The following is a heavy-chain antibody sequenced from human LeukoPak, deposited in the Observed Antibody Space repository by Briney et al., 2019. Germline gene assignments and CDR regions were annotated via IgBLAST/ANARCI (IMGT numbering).Heavy chain of an antibody. J-gene: IGHJ5*02. CDR2: IYYSGST. CDR1: GGSISSGGYY. D-gene: IGHD2-2*02. Sequence: PSETLSLTCTVSGGSISSGGYYWSWIRQHPGKGLEWIGYIYYSGSTYYNPSLKSRVTISVDTSKNQFSLKLSSVTAADTAVYYCARSGSYCSSTSCYTGWFDPWGQGTLVAVSS. V-gene: IGHV4-31*03. CDR3: ARSGSYCSSTSCYTGWFDP.